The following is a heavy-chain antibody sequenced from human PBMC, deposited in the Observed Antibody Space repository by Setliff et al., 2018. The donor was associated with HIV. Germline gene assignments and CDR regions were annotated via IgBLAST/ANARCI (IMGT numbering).Heavy chain of an antibody. J-gene: IGHJ3*02. Sequence: KTSETLSLTCAVYGGSFSGYYWSWIRQPPGKGLEWIGEINHSGSTNYNPSLKSRVTISVDTSKNQFSLKLSSVTAADTAVYYCARRVIVLLWFGENTKDAFDIWGQGTMVTVSS. CDR1: GGSFSGYY. D-gene: IGHD3-10*01. V-gene: IGHV4-34*01. CDR2: INHSGST. CDR3: ARRVIVLLWFGENTKDAFDI.